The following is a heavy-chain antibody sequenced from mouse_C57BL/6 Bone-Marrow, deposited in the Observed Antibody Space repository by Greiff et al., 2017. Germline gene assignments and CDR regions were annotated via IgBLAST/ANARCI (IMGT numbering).Heavy chain of an antibody. J-gene: IGHJ3*01. CDR3: ARSNAGFAY. V-gene: IGHV1-59*01. Sequence: QVQLQQPGAELVRPGTSVKLSCKASGYTFTSYWMHWVKQRPGQGLEWIGVIDPSDSYTNYNQKFKGKATLTVDTSSSTAYMQLSSLTSKDSAVYYCARSNAGFAYWGQGTLVTVSA. CDR2: IDPSDSYT. CDR1: GYTFTSYW.